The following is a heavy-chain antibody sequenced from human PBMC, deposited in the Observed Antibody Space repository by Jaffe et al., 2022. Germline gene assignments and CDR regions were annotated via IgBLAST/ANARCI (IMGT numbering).Heavy chain of an antibody. CDR3: ARQWYYDFWSGYYNPEGNWFDP. V-gene: IGHV4-39*01. J-gene: IGHJ5*02. CDR2: IYYSGST. D-gene: IGHD3-3*01. CDR1: GGSISSSSYY. Sequence: QLQLQESGPGLVKPSETLSLTCTVSGGSISSSSYYWGWIRQPPGKGLEWIGSIYYSGSTYYNPSLKSRVTISVDTSKNQFSLKLSSVTAADTAVYYCARQWYYDFWSGYYNPEGNWFDPWGQGTLVTVSS.